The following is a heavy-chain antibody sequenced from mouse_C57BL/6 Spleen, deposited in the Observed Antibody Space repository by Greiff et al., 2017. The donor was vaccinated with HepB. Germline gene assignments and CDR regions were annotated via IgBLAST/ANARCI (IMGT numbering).Heavy chain of an antibody. CDR2: IYPSDSET. V-gene: IGHV1-61*01. D-gene: IGHD2-2*01. CDR1: GYTFTSYW. J-gene: IGHJ2*01. CDR3: ARGGYPFFDY. Sequence: QVQLQQPGAELVRPGSSVKPSCKASGYTFTSYWMDWVKQRPGQGLEWIGNIYPSDSETHYNQKFKDKATLTVDKSSSTAYMQLSSLTSEDSAVYYCARGGYPFFDYWGQGTTLTVSS.